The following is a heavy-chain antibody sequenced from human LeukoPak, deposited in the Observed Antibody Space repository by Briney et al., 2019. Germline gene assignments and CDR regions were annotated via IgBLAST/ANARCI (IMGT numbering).Heavy chain of an antibody. CDR2: ISYDGSNK. V-gene: IGHV3-30-3*01. Sequence: GGSLRLSCAASGFTFSSYAMHWVRQAPGKGLEWVAVISYDGSNKYYADSVKGRFTISRDNSKNTLYLQMNSLRAEDTAVYYCARALDDSDWGQGTLVTVSS. CDR3: ARALDDSD. J-gene: IGHJ4*02. CDR1: GFTFSSYA. D-gene: IGHD1-1*01.